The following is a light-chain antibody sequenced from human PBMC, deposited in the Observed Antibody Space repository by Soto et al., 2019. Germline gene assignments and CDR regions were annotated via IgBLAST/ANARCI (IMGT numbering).Light chain of an antibody. J-gene: IGLJ2*01. Sequence: QSVLTQPASVSGSPGQSITISCTGTSSDVCGYNYVSWYQQHPGKAPKLASYDVSNRPSGVSNRFSGSKSGNTASLTISGLQAEDEADYYCSAYTSSSTLVVFGGVTKLTVL. CDR2: DVS. CDR1: SSDVCGYNY. V-gene: IGLV2-14*01. CDR3: SAYTSSSTLVV.